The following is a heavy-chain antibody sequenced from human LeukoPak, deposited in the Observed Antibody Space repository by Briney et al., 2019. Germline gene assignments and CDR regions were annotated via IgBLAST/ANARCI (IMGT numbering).Heavy chain of an antibody. CDR1: GYTFTNHA. CDR2: INTNTGNP. Sequence: ASVKVSCKASGYTFTNHAMNWVRQAPGQGLEWMGWINTNTGNPTYAQGFTGRFVFSLDTSVSTAYLQISSLKAEDTAVYYSARLGGYYYGSRDYWYFDLWGRGTLVTVSS. V-gene: IGHV7-4-1*02. J-gene: IGHJ2*01. CDR3: ARLGGYYYGSRDYWYFDL. D-gene: IGHD3-10*01.